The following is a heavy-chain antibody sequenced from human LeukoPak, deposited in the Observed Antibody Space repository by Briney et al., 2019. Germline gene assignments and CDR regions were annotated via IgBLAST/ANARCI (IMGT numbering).Heavy chain of an antibody. Sequence: PGRSLRLSCAASGFTFSSYGMHWVRQAPGKGLEWVAVIWYDGSNKYYADSVKGRFTISRDNSKNTLYLQMNSLRAEGTAVYYCTSGVAAAGAFDYWGQGTLVTVSS. D-gene: IGHD6-13*01. CDR1: GFTFSSYG. J-gene: IGHJ4*02. V-gene: IGHV3-33*01. CDR2: IWYDGSNK. CDR3: TSGVAAAGAFDY.